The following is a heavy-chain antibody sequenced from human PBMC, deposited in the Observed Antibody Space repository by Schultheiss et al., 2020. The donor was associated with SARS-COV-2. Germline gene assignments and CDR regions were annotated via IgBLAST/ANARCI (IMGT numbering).Heavy chain of an antibody. CDR2: ISWNSGSI. D-gene: IGHD3-3*01. J-gene: IGHJ4*02. V-gene: IGHV3-9*01. CDR3: AKGSRGLRFLEWLLFDY. Sequence: GGSLRLSCAASGFTFSSYWMHWVRQAPGKGLVWVSGISWNSGSIGYADSVKGRFTISRDNAKNSLYLQMNSLRAEDTALYYCAKGSRGLRFLEWLLFDYWGQGTLVTVSS. CDR1: GFTFSSYW.